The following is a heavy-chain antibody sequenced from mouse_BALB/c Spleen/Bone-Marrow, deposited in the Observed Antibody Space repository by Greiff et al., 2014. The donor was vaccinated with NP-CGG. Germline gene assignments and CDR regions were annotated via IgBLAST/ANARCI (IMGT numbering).Heavy chain of an antibody. Sequence: VQLKESGPDLVKPSQSLSLTCTVTGYSITSGYTWPWIRQFPGNTLEWMGYIHYSGSTNYNPSLKSRISITRDTSKNQFFLQLNSVTTEDTATYFCSKGNYAIDYWGQGTSVTVSS. CDR2: IHYSGST. CDR1: GYSITSGYT. V-gene: IGHV3-1*02. J-gene: IGHJ4*01. CDR3: SKGNYAIDY.